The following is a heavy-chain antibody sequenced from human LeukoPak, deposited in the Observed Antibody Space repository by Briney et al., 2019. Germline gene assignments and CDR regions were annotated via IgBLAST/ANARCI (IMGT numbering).Heavy chain of an antibody. V-gene: IGHV4-31*03. D-gene: IGHD2-21*01. CDR3: ARDSLFDSLAY. Sequence: SETLSLTCTVSGASINSDDYSWSWIRQHPGRGLEWLGSVYSRGNTYNNPSLKGRVSFSIDTSKNQFSLRLNSVTAADTAVYYCARDSLFDSLAYWGQGALVTVSS. J-gene: IGHJ4*02. CDR1: GASINSDDYS. CDR2: VYSRGNT.